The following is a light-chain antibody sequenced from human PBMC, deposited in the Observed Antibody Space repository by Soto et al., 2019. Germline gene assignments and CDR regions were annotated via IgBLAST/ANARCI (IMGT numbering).Light chain of an antibody. V-gene: IGKV3-11*01. CDR1: HSVTTH. CDR2: DAS. J-gene: IGKJ4*01. Sequence: EIVLTQSPGTLSLSPGERATLSCWASHSVTTHLAWFQQRPGQTPRLLIYDASNRATGIPARFSGSGSGTDFTLTISSLEPEDSAVYYCQQRSNWPPLTFGGGTKVDIK. CDR3: QQRSNWPPLT.